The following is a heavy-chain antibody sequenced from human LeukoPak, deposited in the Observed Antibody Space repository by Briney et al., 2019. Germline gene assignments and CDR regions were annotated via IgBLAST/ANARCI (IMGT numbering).Heavy chain of an antibody. D-gene: IGHD6-13*01. V-gene: IGHV3-49*03. CDR1: GFTFGDYA. CDR2: IRSKAYGGTT. CDR3: TRAVWGSSWYTADY. Sequence: GGSLRLSCTASGFTFGDYAMSWFRQAPGKGLEWVGFIRSKAYGGTTGYAASVKGRFTISRDDSKSIAYLQMNSLKTEDTAVYYCTRAVWGSSWYTADYWGQGTLVTVS. J-gene: IGHJ4*02.